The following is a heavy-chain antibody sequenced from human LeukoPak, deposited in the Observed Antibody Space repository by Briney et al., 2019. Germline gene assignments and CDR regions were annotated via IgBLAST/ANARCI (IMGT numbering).Heavy chain of an antibody. J-gene: IGHJ4*02. D-gene: IGHD3-10*01. CDR1: GYTFTSYY. CDR3: AREGGGMVRGFPLDS. CDR2: INPSGGST. Sequence: ASVKVSCKASGYTFTSYYMHWVRQAPGQGLEWMGIINPSGGSTSYAQKFQGRVTMTRDMSTSTDYMELSSLRSEDTAVYYCAREGGGMVRGFPLDSWGQGTLVTVSS. V-gene: IGHV1-46*01.